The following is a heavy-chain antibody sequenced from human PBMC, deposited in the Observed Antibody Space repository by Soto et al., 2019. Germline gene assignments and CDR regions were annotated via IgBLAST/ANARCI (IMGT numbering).Heavy chain of an antibody. CDR3: AKDRSSGWYFGY. V-gene: IGHV3-23*01. CDR1: GFTFSSYA. J-gene: IGHJ4*02. CDR2: ISGSGGST. D-gene: IGHD6-19*01. Sequence: EVQLLESGGGLVQPGGSLRLSCAASGFTFSSYAMSWVRQAPGKGLEWVSAISGSGGSTYYEDSVKGRFTISRDNSKNTLYLQMNSLRAEDTAVYYCAKDRSSGWYFGYWGQGTLVTVSS.